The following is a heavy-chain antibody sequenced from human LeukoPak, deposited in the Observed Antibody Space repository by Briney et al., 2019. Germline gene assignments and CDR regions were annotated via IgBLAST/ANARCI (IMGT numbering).Heavy chain of an antibody. D-gene: IGHD4-23*01. CDR2: IYHSGST. J-gene: IGHJ4*02. Sequence: SETLSLTCTVSGYSITNGYYWGWIRQPPGKGLEWIGSIYHSGSTYYNPSLKSRVTISVDTSKNQFSLKLSSVTAADTAVYYCARHPGKAFDYWGQGTLVTVSS. CDR3: ARHPGKAFDY. CDR1: GYSITNGYY. V-gene: IGHV4-38-2*02.